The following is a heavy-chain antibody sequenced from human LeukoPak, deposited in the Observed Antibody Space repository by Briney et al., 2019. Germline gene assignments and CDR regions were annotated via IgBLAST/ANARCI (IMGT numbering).Heavy chain of an antibody. D-gene: IGHD2-2*01. Sequence: GGSLRLSCAASGFTFSSYGMHWVRQAPGKGLEWVAVIWYDGSNKYYADSVKGRFTISRDNSKNTLYLQMNSLRAEDTAVYYCARGPAAYCSSTSCRYYYYYGMDVWGQGTTVTVSS. V-gene: IGHV3-33*01. J-gene: IGHJ6*02. CDR3: ARGPAAYCSSTSCRYYYYYGMDV. CDR1: GFTFSSYG. CDR2: IWYDGSNK.